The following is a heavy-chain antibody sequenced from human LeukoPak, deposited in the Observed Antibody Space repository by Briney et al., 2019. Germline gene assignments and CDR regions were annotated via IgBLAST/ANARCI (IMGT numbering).Heavy chain of an antibody. Sequence: PGGSLRLSCAASGFTLSSYSMNWVRQAPGKGLEWVSSISSSSSYIYYADSVKGRFTISRDNAKHSLYLQMNSLRAEDKAVYYCARDSFYDSSGYYLFDPWGQGTLVTVSS. CDR2: ISSSSSYI. J-gene: IGHJ5*02. CDR1: GFTLSSYS. V-gene: IGHV3-21*01. CDR3: ARDSFYDSSGYYLFDP. D-gene: IGHD3-22*01.